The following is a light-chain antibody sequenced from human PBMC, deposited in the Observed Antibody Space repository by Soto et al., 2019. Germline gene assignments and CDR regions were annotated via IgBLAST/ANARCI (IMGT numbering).Light chain of an antibody. CDR1: SSNIGSNT. J-gene: IGLJ2*01. CDR2: SNN. V-gene: IGLV1-44*01. CDR3: AAWDDSLNGHVV. Sequence: LTQPPSASGTPGQRVTISCSGTSSNIGSNTVNWYQQLPGTAPKLLIYSNNQRPSGVPDRFSGSKSGTSASLAISGLQSEDEADYYCAAWDDSLNGHVVFGGGTKLTVL.